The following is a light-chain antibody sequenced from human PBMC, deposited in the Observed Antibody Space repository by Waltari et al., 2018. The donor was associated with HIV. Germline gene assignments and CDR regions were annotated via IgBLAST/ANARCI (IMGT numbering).Light chain of an antibody. CDR1: YIGRKS. CDR2: KNR. V-gene: IGLV3-21*04. J-gene: IGLJ2*01. CDR3: QVWDPSNDQYVL. Sequence: YVLTQPPSMSAAPGKSASIACVGDYIGRKSVHWYQQKPGQAPVLVIYKNRQRPSGIPERFSGSNSGLTATLTISMVEAGDEADYYCQVWDPSNDQYVLFGGGTKLTVL.